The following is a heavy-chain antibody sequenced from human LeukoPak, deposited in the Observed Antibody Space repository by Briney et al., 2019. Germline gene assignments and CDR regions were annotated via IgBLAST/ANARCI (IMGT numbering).Heavy chain of an antibody. Sequence: PGGSLRLSCAASGFGLGNYAMHWVRQAPGKGLEWVSYISSSGSTIYYADSVKGRFTISRDNAKNSLYLQMNSLRAEDTAVYYCARELALYFDYWGQGTLVTVSS. D-gene: IGHD1-1*01. CDR2: ISSSGSTI. CDR1: GFGLGNYA. J-gene: IGHJ4*02. V-gene: IGHV3-48*03. CDR3: ARELALYFDY.